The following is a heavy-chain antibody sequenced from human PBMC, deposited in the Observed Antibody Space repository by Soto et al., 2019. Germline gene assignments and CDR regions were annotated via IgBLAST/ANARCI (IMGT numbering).Heavy chain of an antibody. CDR3: ARVRVSAFYDNWFDP. D-gene: IGHD3-10*01. Sequence: PWESLKIPWXGSGYGFNTNWISWVRQMPGKGLEWMGRIDPGDSYINYSPSFQGYVTISVHNCIITAYLQFHSLKASDTAIYNCARVRVSAFYDNWFDPWGQGTLVTVSS. J-gene: IGHJ5*02. CDR2: IDPGDSYI. V-gene: IGHV5-10-1*01. CDR1: GYGFNTNW.